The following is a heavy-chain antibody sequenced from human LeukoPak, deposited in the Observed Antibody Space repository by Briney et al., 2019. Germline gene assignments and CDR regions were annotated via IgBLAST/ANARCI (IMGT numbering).Heavy chain of an antibody. V-gene: IGHV4-30-2*01. CDR2: TYHSGST. J-gene: IGHJ2*01. D-gene: IGHD6-13*01. CDR3: ARDRAAAEWYFDL. Sequence: PSETLSLTCAVSGGSISSGGYSWSWIRQPPGKGLEWIGYTYHSGSTYYNPSLKSRVTISVDRSKNQFSLKLSSVTAADTAVYYCARDRAAAEWYFDLWGRGTLVTVSS. CDR1: GGSISSGGYS.